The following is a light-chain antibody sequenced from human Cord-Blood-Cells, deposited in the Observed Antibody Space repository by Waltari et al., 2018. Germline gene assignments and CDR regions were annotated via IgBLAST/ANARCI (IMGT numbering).Light chain of an antibody. Sequence: QSALTQPPSASGSHGQSVTISCTVTSSDVGGYNYVPWYQQHPGKAPKLMIYEVSKRPSGVPDRFSGSKSGNTASLTVSGLQAEDEADYYCSSYAGSNNYVFGTGTKVTVL. V-gene: IGLV2-8*01. CDR2: EVS. J-gene: IGLJ1*01. CDR1: SSDVGGYNY. CDR3: SSYAGSNNYV.